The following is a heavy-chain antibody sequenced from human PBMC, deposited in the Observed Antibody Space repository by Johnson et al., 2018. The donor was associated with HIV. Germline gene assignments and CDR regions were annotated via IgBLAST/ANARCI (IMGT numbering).Heavy chain of an antibody. CDR3: ARDQSEVDAFDI. V-gene: IGHV3-11*04. CDR1: GFIFSDYY. Sequence: VQLVESGGDLVKPGGSLRLSCAASGFIFSDYYMTWIRQAPGKGLESISYISSSGSTIYYADSVKGRFTISRDNAKNSLYLQMNSLRAEDTAVYYCARDQSEVDAFDIWGQGTTVIVSS. J-gene: IGHJ3*02. CDR2: ISSSGSTI.